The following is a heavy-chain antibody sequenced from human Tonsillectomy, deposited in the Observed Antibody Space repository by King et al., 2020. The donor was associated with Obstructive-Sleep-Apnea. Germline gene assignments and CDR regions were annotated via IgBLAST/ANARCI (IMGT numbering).Heavy chain of an antibody. Sequence: VQLVESGGGLVQPGRSLRLSCTASGLTFGDYTMSWFRQAPGKGLEWVGLIRSKGYGGTTEDAASVQGRFTISTDDSKTIAYLQMNSLKTEDTAVYYCTSYCSGGSCSVFYYYGMDVWGQGTTVTVSS. CDR1: GLTFGDYT. V-gene: IGHV3-49*03. CDR2: IRSKGYGGTT. CDR3: TSYCSGGSCSVFYYYGMDV. D-gene: IGHD2-15*01. J-gene: IGHJ6*02.